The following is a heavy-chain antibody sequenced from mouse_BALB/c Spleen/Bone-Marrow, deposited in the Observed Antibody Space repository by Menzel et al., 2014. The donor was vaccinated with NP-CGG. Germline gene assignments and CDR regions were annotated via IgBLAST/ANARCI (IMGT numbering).Heavy chain of an antibody. D-gene: IGHD2-4*01. V-gene: IGHV14-3*02. J-gene: IGHJ2*01. CDR3: ARGYYDYDLDY. CDR1: GFNIKDTY. Sequence: VRVKQSGAELVKPGASVKLSCTASGFNIKDTYMHWVKQRPEQGLEWIGRIDPANGNTKYDPKFQGKATITADTSSNTAYLQLSSLTSEDTAVYYCARGYYDYDLDYWGQGTTLTVSS. CDR2: IDPANGNT.